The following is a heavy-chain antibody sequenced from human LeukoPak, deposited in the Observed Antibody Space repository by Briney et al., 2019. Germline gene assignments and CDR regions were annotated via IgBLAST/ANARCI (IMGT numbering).Heavy chain of an antibody. V-gene: IGHV4-39*01. CDR1: GGSISGSRYY. CDR2: IYYSGRT. J-gene: IGHJ5*02. Sequence: ASETLSVTCTVPGGSISGSRYYWGWIRQPPGRGREWIGTIYYSGRTYYNPSLKSRVTISIDTSKNQFSLRLSSVTAADTAVYYCATRVVPAAIGSWGQGTLVTVSS. D-gene: IGHD2-2*01. CDR3: ATRVVPAAIGS.